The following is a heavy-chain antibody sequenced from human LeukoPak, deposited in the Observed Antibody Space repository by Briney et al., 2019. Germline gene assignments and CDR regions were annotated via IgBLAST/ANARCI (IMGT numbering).Heavy chain of an antibody. J-gene: IGHJ3*02. Sequence: GGSLRLSCAASGFSFSDNYMSWIRQAPGKGLEWVSYISNSGSYTNYPDSVKGRFTISRDNARNSLYLQMNSLRAEDTAVYYCARASLYYDILTGYFDAFDIWGQGTMVTVSS. CDR2: ISNSGSYT. D-gene: IGHD3-9*01. CDR3: ARASLYYDILTGYFDAFDI. V-gene: IGHV3-11*05. CDR1: GFSFSDNY.